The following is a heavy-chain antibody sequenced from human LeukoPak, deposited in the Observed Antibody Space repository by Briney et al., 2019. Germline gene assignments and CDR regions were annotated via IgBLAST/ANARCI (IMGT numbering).Heavy chain of an antibody. CDR1: GFTFSDYY. V-gene: IGHV3-11*06. CDR2: ISSSSSYT. D-gene: IGHD1-26*01. J-gene: IGHJ4*02. Sequence: GGSLRLSCAASGFTFSDYYMSWIRQAPGKGLEWVSYISSSSSYTNYADSVKGRFTISRDNAKNSLYLQMNSLRAEDTAVYYCAKDVGKWESLHFFDYWGQGTLVTVSS. CDR3: AKDVGKWESLHFFDY.